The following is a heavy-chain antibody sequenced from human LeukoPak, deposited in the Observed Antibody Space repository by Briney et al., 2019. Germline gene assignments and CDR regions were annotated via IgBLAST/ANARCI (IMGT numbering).Heavy chain of an antibody. CDR1: GFTFSSYW. V-gene: IGHV3-74*01. J-gene: IGHJ3*02. Sequence: GGSLRLSCAASGFTFSSYWMHWVRQAPGKGLVWVSRINSDGSSTSYADSVKGRFTISRGNAKNTLYLQMNSLRAEDTAVYYCARWTNPYYYDSSGYYPHDAFDIWGQGTMVTVSS. CDR3: ARWTNPYYYDSSGYYPHDAFDI. CDR2: INSDGSST. D-gene: IGHD3-22*01.